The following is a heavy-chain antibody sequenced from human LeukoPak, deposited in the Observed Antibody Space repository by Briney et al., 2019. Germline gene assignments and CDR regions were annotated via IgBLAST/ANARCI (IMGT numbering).Heavy chain of an antibody. CDR2: ISSSGISI. Sequence: TGVSLRLSCAASGFTFSSYSMNWVRQAPGKGLEWVSYISSSGISIYYADSVKGRFTISRDKAKNSVYLQMNSLRAEDTAVYYCARDPTPTQLWFRGSFDYWGQGALVTVSS. CDR3: ARDPTPTQLWFRGSFDY. D-gene: IGHD5-18*01. J-gene: IGHJ4*02. V-gene: IGHV3-48*01. CDR1: GFTFSSYS.